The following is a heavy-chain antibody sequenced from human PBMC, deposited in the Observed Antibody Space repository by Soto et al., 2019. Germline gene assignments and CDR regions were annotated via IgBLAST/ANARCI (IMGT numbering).Heavy chain of an antibody. CDR1: GASVGSGSYY. D-gene: IGHD2-15*01. Sequence: SETLSLTCSVSGASVGSGSYYWTWIRQPPGKGLEWIGYIHYSGSTNYNPSLKSRVTISVDTSKNQFSLRLSSVTAADTAVYYCARLTQGYCSGGSCASTTRTFDLWGQGTLVTVSS. J-gene: IGHJ4*02. CDR3: ARLTQGYCSGGSCASTTRTFDL. CDR2: IHYSGST. V-gene: IGHV4-61*01.